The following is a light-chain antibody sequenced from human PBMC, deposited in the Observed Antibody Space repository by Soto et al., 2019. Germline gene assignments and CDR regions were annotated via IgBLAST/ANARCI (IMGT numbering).Light chain of an antibody. CDR3: QKSYRTPWT. CDR2: SAT. CDR1: QSISSY. Sequence: DIQMTQSPSSLSASVGDRVTITCRASQSISSYLNWYQQKPGKAPNLLICSATSLQSGVPSRFSGRGSGPDFTLTISSLQPEDFATYYCQKSYRTPWTFGQGTKVKIK. V-gene: IGKV1-39*01. J-gene: IGKJ1*01.